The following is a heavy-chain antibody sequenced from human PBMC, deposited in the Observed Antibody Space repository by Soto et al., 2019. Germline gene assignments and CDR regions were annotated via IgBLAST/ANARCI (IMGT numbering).Heavy chain of an antibody. J-gene: IGHJ4*02. D-gene: IGHD4-4*01. CDR2: FNPNSGDT. V-gene: IGHV1-2*02. CDR3: AREASAVISLDY. Sequence: ASVKVSCKASGYTFTSYGISWLRQAPGQGLEWMGWFNPNSGDTIYAQKFQGRITLTRDTSITTAYMELHSLTSDDTAVYYCAREASAVISLDYWGQGTLVTVSS. CDR1: GYTFTSYG.